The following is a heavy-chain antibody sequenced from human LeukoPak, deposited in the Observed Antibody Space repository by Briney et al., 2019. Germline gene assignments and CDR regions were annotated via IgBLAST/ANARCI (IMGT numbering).Heavy chain of an antibody. CDR1: GFTFSSYA. Sequence: PGRSLRLSCAASGFTFSSYAMHWVRQAPGKGLEWVAVISYDGCNKYYADSVKGRFTISRDNSKNTLYLQMNSLRAEDTAVYYCARAGYQIDYWGQGTLVTVSS. D-gene: IGHD3-16*02. J-gene: IGHJ4*02. CDR3: ARAGYQIDY. V-gene: IGHV3-30-3*01. CDR2: ISYDGCNK.